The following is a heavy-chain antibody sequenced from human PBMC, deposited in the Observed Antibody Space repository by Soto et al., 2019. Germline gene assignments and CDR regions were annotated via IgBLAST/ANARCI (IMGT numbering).Heavy chain of an antibody. Sequence: EVHLLESGGGLVQPGGSLRLSCAASGFAFSDYAMTWVRQAPGKGLEWVSDISDGDGATHYADSVKGRFTISRADSKNTLYLQMDSLRAEDAAAYYCAKGRTFFDFWGQGTLVTVSS. V-gene: IGHV3-23*01. CDR1: GFAFSDYA. CDR2: ISDGDGAT. J-gene: IGHJ4*02. D-gene: IGHD3-16*01. CDR3: AKGRTFFDF.